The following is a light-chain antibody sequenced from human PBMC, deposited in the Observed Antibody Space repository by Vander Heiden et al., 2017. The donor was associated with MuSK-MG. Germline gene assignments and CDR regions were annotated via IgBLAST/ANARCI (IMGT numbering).Light chain of an antibody. V-gene: IGLV3-21*01. CDR1: NIGSKS. CDR2: YDS. CDR3: QVWETTSDHPDGV. J-gene: IGLJ2*01. Sequence: SYVLTQPPSVSVAPGKTARITCGGNNIGSKSVHWYQQKPGQAPVLVIYYDSDRPSGIPERFSGSTSGNTATLTISRVEAGEEADYYCQVWETTSDHPDGVFGGGTRLTVL.